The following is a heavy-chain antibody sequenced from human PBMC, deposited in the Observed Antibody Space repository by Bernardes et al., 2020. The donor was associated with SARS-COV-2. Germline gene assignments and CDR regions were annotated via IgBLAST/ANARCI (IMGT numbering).Heavy chain of an antibody. CDR1: GGSISSSSYY. Sequence: SETLSLTCTVSGGSISSSSYYWGWIRQPPGKGLEWIGSIYYSGSTYYNPSLKSRVTISVDTSKNQFSLKLSSLTAADTAVYYFARPLPGFPGPSSQSRPGSRDL. V-gene: IGHV4-39*01. CDR3: ARPLPGFPGPSSQSRPGSRDL. CDR2: IYYSGST. J-gene: IGHJ2*01. D-gene: IGHD3-10*01.